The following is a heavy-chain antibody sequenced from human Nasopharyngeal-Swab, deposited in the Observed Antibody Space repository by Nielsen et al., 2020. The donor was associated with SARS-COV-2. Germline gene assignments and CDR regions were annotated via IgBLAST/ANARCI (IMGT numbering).Heavy chain of an antibody. J-gene: IGHJ4*02. D-gene: IGHD3-16*01. CDR1: GFTVSSNY. V-gene: IGHV3-53*04. CDR2: IYSGGST. Sequence: GESLKISCAASGFTVSSNYMSWVRQAPGKGLEWVSVIYSGGSTYYADSVKGRFTIPRHNSKNTLYLQLNSLTAEDTAVYYCARGSGAGRYASDYWGQGTLVTVSS. CDR3: ARGSGAGRYASDY.